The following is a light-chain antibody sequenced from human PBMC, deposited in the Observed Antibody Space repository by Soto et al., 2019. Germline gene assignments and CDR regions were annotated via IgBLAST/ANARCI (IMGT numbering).Light chain of an antibody. CDR1: QGISSW. V-gene: IGKV1-12*02. CDR2: AAS. Sequence: DIQMTQSPTSVSASVGDRVTITRRASQGISSWLVWYQQKPGKAPKLLIYAASTLQSGVPSRFSGSGSGTHFTLTISSLQPEDFATYYCQQADSFPWTFGQGTQVEIK. CDR3: QQADSFPWT. J-gene: IGKJ1*01.